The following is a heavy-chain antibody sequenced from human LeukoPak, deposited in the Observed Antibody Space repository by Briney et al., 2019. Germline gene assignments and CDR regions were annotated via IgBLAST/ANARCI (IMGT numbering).Heavy chain of an antibody. J-gene: IGHJ4*02. CDR2: IKSKTDGGTT. Sequence: GGSLRLSCAASGFTFINAWMSWVRQAPGKGLEWVGRIKSKTDGGTTHYAAPVKGRSTISRDDSKNTLYLQMNSLKTEDTAVYYCITVALRYNWNDGVREDFDYWGQGTLVTVSS. D-gene: IGHD1-1*01. CDR1: GFTFINAW. CDR3: ITVALRYNWNDGVREDFDY. V-gene: IGHV3-15*01.